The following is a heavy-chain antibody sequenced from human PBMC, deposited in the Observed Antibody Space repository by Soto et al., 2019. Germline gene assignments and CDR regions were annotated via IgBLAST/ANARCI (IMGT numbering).Heavy chain of an antibody. J-gene: IGHJ5*02. Sequence: ASVKVSCKTSGYTFSNYGITCVRHAPGQPLEWLGWISLYSDGTNYAQKFQGRVSMTTDTSTTTAYMELRSLRSDDTAVYYCARVVPGAEAWFGPWGQGTLVTV. V-gene: IGHV1-18*01. CDR3: ARVVPGAEAWFGP. CDR2: ISLYSDGT. D-gene: IGHD2-2*01. CDR1: GYTFSNYG.